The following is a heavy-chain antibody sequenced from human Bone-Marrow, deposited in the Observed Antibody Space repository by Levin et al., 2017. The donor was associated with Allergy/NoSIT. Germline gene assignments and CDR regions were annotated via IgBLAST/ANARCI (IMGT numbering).Heavy chain of an antibody. J-gene: IGHJ3*02. D-gene: IGHD2-21*01. V-gene: IGHV3-23*01. CDR1: GFTFSSYA. Sequence: PGESLKISCAASGFTFSSYAMSWVRQAPGKGLEWVSAISGSGGSTYYADSVKGRFTISRDNSKNTLYLQMNSLRAEDTAVYYCAKPLLRWGPADAFDIWGQGTMVTVSS. CDR2: ISGSGGST. CDR3: AKPLLRWGPADAFDI.